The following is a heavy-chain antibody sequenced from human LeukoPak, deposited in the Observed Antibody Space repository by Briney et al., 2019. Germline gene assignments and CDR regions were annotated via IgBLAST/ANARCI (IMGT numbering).Heavy chain of an antibody. D-gene: IGHD3-3*01. V-gene: IGHV4-34*01. J-gene: IGHJ4*02. Sequence: PSETLSLTCAVYGGSFSGYYWSWIRQPPGKGLEWIGEINHSGSTNYNPSLKSRVTISVDTSKNQFSLKLSSVTAADTAVYYCARGRPIVRFLEWLSQPLDYWGQGTLVTVSS. CDR1: GGSFSGYY. CDR2: INHSGST. CDR3: ARGRPIVRFLEWLSQPLDY.